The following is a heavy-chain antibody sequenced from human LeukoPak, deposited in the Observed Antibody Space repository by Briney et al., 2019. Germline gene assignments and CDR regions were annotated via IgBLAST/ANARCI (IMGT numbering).Heavy chain of an antibody. V-gene: IGHV3-7*04. D-gene: IGHD2-21*01. CDR1: GFNFSDSR. CDR2: INRDGTEK. Sequence: GGSLRLSCATTGFNFSDSRMPWVRQAPGKGLQWVANINRDGTEKHFLDSVEGRFIISRDNAKKSLYLQMSSLRPQDTAVYFCVRGDWYFEAWGQGTLVTVSS. J-gene: IGHJ4*02. CDR3: VRGDWYFEA.